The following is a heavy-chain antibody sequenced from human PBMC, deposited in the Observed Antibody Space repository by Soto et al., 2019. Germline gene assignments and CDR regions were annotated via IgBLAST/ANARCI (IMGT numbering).Heavy chain of an antibody. J-gene: IGHJ4*02. CDR3: ARGGSYYLDY. Sequence: EVQLVESGGGLVQPGGSLRLSCAASGFTFSSYAMHWVRQAPGKGLEYVSAISSNGGSTYYANSVKGRFTISRDNSKNPLYLQMGSLRAEDMAVYYCARGGSYYLDYWGQGTLVTVSS. D-gene: IGHD1-26*01. V-gene: IGHV3-64*01. CDR1: GFTFSSYA. CDR2: ISSNGGST.